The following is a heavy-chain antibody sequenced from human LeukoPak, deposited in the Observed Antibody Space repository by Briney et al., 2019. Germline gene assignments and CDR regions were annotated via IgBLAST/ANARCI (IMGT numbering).Heavy chain of an antibody. CDR2: IYSGGGT. Sequence: GGSLRLXCAASGFTVSRNYMSWGRQAPGKGLEWVSVIYSGGGTYYVDSVKGRFTISRDNSKNTLYLQMNSLTVEDTAVYYCVKGNDFWSAYYLDYWGQGTLVTVSS. CDR3: VKGNDFWSAYYLDY. V-gene: IGHV3-53*01. CDR1: GFTVSRNY. D-gene: IGHD3-3*01. J-gene: IGHJ4*02.